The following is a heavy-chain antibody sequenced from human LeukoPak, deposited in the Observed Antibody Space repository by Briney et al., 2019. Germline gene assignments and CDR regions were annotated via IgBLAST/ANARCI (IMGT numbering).Heavy chain of an antibody. CDR3: ARRSGRKGGDFDY. J-gene: IGHJ4*02. CDR2: INPNSGGT. D-gene: IGHD3-16*01. Sequence: ASVKVSCKASGYTFTGYYMRWVRQAPGQGLEWMGWINPNSGGTNYAQKFQGRVTMTRDTSISTAYMELSRLRSDDTAVYYCARRSGRKGGDFDYWGQGTLVTVSS. CDR1: GYTFTGYY. V-gene: IGHV1-2*02.